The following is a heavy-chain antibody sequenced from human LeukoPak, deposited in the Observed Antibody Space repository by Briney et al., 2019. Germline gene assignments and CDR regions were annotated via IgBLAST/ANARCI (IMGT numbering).Heavy chain of an antibody. D-gene: IGHD3-9*01. CDR3: ARDRTNFVDY. CDR2: IWNDGSTT. V-gene: IGHV3-33*01. J-gene: IGHJ4*02. Sequence: AGRSLRLYGAASGFTVKICGMHWVRQAPGKGLEWVGVIWNDGSTTFYADSVRGRFTISRDNSKNTLYLQMNSLRAEDTAVYYCARDRTNFVDYWGQGTLVTVSS. CDR1: GFTVKICG.